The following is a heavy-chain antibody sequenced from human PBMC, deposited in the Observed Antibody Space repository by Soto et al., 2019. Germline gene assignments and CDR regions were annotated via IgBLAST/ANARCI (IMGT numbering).Heavy chain of an antibody. V-gene: IGHV4-31*03. CDR1: GGSLSSGGYY. J-gene: IGHJ4*02. D-gene: IGHD5-12*01. CDR2: IYYSGST. CDR3: ARDTQRGYSGYFDS. Sequence: QVQLQESGPGLVKPSQTLSLSCTVSGGSLSSGGYYWSWIRHHPGKGLEWIGFIYYSGSTYYNPSLKSRVTISVDTSQNQFSLKLSSVTAADTAVYYCARDTQRGYSGYFDSWGQGTLVTVSS.